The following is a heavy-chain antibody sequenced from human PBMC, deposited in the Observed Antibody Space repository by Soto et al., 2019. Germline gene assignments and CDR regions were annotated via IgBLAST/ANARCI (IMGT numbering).Heavy chain of an antibody. J-gene: IGHJ3*02. Sequence: QVQLVQSGAEVKKPGSSVKVSCKASGGTFSSYTISWVRQAPGQGLEWMGRIIPILGIANYAQKFQGRVTITADKPTSTAYMELSSLRSEDTAVYYCARAGSLGYCSGGSCYVGGAFDIWGQGTMVTVSS. V-gene: IGHV1-69*02. D-gene: IGHD2-15*01. CDR3: ARAGSLGYCSGGSCYVGGAFDI. CDR2: IIPILGIA. CDR1: GGTFSSYT.